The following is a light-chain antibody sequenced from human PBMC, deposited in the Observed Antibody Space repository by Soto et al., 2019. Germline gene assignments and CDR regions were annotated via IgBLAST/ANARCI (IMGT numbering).Light chain of an antibody. V-gene: IGKV2-28*01. CDR2: LGS. J-gene: IGKJ1*01. Sequence: DIVMTQSPLSLPVTPGEPASISCRSSQSLLQSNGYNYLDWYLQKPGQSPQLLIYLGSNRASGVPDRFSGSGSGTDFTLKISRVEAEDVGVYYCIQALQTPWGFGQGTKVEIK. CDR3: IQALQTPWG. CDR1: QSLLQSNGYNY.